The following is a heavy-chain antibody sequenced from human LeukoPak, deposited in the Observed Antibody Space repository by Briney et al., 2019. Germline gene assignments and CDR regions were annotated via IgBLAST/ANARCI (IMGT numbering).Heavy chain of an antibody. CDR1: GFTVSSNY. D-gene: IGHD2-2*01. CDR2: ISGSGGST. CDR3: AKDRLAVVPAAPADFDY. Sequence: GGSLRLSCAASGFTVSSNYMSWVRQAPGKGLEWVSAISGSGGSTYYADSVKGRFTISRDNSRNTLYLQMNSLRVEDTAVYYCAKDRLAVVPAAPADFDYWGQGTLVTVSS. V-gene: IGHV3-23*01. J-gene: IGHJ4*02.